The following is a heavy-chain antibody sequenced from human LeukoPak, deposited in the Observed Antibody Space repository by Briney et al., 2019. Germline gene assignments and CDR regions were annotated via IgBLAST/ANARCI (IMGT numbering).Heavy chain of an antibody. V-gene: IGHV1-18*01. Sequence: ASVKVSCKASGYTFTSYGISWVRQAPGQGLEWMGWISAYNGNTNYAQKLQGRVTMTTDTSTSTAYMELRSLRSDDTAVYYCARDHYDFWSGYPVSFDPWGQGTQVTVSS. J-gene: IGHJ5*02. D-gene: IGHD3-3*01. CDR1: GYTFTSYG. CDR3: ARDHYDFWSGYPVSFDP. CDR2: ISAYNGNT.